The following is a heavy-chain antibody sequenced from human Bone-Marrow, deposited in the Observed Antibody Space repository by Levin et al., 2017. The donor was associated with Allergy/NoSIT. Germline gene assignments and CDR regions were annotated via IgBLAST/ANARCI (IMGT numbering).Heavy chain of an antibody. D-gene: IGHD4-23*01. V-gene: IGHV5-51*01. CDR2: IYPGDSDT. J-gene: IGHJ4*02. CDR3: ARDGSHSFPDY. Sequence: PGGSLRLSCKGSGYSFTSYWIGWVRQMPGKGLEWMGIIYPGDSDTRYSPSFQGQVTISADKSISTAFLQWTSLKASDTAMYYCARDGSHSFPDYWGQGTLVTVSS. CDR1: GYSFTSYW.